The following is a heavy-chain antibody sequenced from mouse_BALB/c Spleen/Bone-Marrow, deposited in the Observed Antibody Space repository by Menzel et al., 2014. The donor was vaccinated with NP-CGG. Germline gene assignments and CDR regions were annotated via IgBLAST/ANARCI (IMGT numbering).Heavy chain of an antibody. CDR3: SRNYDFWFGY. CDR1: GFTFSSFG. D-gene: IGHD2-4*01. J-gene: IGHJ3*01. CDR2: ISSGSRTI. Sequence: EVQGVESGGGLVQPGGSWELSCAASGFTFSSFGMHWIRQAPEKGLEWVAYISSGSRTIYYADTVRGRFTISRDNPKNTLFLQMTSLRSEDTAMYYCSRNYDFWFGYWGQGTLVTVSA. V-gene: IGHV5-17*02.